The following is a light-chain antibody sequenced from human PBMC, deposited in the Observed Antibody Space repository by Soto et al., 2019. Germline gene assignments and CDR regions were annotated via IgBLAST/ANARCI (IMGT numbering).Light chain of an antibody. CDR2: AAA. CDR1: QSISSY. V-gene: IGKV1-39*01. Sequence: SSLSASLGDRVTINCRASQSISSYLNWYQQKPGKAPKLLIYAAASLQSGVPSRFSGSGSGTDFTLTISSLQPEDFATYYCQQSYSTPLTFGGGTKVDI. CDR3: QQSYSTPLT. J-gene: IGKJ4*01.